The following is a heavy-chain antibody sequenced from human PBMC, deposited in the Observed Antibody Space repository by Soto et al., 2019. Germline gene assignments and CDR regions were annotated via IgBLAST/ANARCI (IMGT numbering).Heavy chain of an antibody. CDR2: IIPIFGTA. CDR3: EREPQFDYGERHWFDP. D-gene: IGHD4-17*01. J-gene: IGHJ5*02. V-gene: IGHV1-69*01. CDR1: GGTFSSYA. Sequence: QVQLVQSGAEVKKPGSSVKVSCKASGGTFSSYAISWVRQAPGQGLEWMGGIIPIFGTANYAQKFQGRVTITGDESTSTDYMELNSLSSEDTAVYYCEREPQFDYGERHWFDPWGQGTLVTVSS.